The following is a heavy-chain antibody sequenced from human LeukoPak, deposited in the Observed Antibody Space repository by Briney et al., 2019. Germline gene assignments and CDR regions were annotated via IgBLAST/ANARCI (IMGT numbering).Heavy chain of an antibody. J-gene: IGHJ4*02. V-gene: IGHV1-2*02. CDR2: INPNSGGT. CDR1: GYTFTGYY. CDR3: ARQNPNSIAAELYFDY. D-gene: IGHD6-13*01. Sequence: GASVKVSCKASGYTFTGYYMHWVRQAPGQGLEWMGWINPNSGGTNYAQKFQARVTMTRDTSISTAYMELSRLRSDDTAVYYCARQNPNSIAAELYFDYWGQGTLVTVSS.